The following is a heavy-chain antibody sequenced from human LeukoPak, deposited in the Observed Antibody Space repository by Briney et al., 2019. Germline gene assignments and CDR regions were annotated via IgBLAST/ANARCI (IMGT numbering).Heavy chain of an antibody. CDR3: ATVRLNEQHPDY. Sequence: ASVKVACKVSGYTLTELSMHWVRQAPGKGLEWMGGFDPEDGETIYAQKFQGRVTMTEDTSTDTAYMELSSLRSEDTAVYYCATVRLNEQHPDYWGQGTLVTVSS. CDR2: FDPEDGET. J-gene: IGHJ4*02. CDR1: GYTLTELS. D-gene: IGHD6-13*01. V-gene: IGHV1-24*01.